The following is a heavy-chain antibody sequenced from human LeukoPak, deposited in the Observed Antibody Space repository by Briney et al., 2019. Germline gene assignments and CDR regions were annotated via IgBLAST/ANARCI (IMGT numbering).Heavy chain of an antibody. V-gene: IGHV1-18*01. D-gene: IGHD6-13*01. CDR3: ATTSPSSSWYRIQFDY. Sequence: ASVKVSCKASGYTFTSYGISWVRQAPGQGLEWMGWISAYNGNTNYAQKLQGRVTMTEDTSTDTAYMELSSLRSEDTAVYYCATTSPSSSWYRIQFDYWGQGTLVTVSS. CDR1: GYTFTSYG. CDR2: ISAYNGNT. J-gene: IGHJ4*02.